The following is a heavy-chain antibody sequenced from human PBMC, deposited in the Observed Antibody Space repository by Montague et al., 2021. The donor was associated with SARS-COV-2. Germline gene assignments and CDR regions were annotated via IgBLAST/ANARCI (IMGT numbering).Heavy chain of an antibody. D-gene: IGHD4-17*01. J-gene: IGHJ5*02. CDR2: IYYSGST. V-gene: IGHV4-39*01. CDR1: GGSISSSSYY. CDR3: AADYGERDWFDP. Sequence: ETLSLTCTVSGGSISSSSYYWGWIRQPPGKGLEWIGSIYYSGSTYYDPSLKSRVTISVDTSKNQFSLKLSSVTAADTAVYYCAADYGERDWFDPWGQGTLVTVSS.